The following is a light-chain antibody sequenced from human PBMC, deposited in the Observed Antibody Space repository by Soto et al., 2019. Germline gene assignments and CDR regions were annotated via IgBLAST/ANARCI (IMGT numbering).Light chain of an antibody. CDR2: KAS. Sequence: DIQMTQSPSTLSASVGERVTITCRASQSINSWLAWLQQKPGKAPKLLIYKASSLESGVPSRFSGSGSGAEFNLTNSSLQPDDFATYSCQQYKSYPWTFGQGTKVEIK. V-gene: IGKV1-5*03. CDR1: QSINSW. J-gene: IGKJ1*01. CDR3: QQYKSYPWT.